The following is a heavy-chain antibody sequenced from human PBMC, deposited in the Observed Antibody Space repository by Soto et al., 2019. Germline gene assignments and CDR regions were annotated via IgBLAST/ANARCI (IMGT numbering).Heavy chain of an antibody. CDR1: GVSLSTSGVG. J-gene: IGHJ4*02. CDR3: AHSPYTISSYYFDY. CDR2: IYWDDDK. V-gene: IGHV2-5*02. Sequence: QITLKESGPTLVKPTQTLTLTCTFSGVSLSTSGVGVGWIRQPPGKALEGLELIYWDDDKRDSPSLKSRLTITEDTSKNQVVLKMTNMDPVDTATYYCAHSPYTISSYYFDYWGQGALVTVSS. D-gene: IGHD6-6*01.